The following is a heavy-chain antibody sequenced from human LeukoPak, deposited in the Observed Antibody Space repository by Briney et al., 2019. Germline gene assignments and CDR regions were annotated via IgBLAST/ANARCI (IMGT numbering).Heavy chain of an antibody. D-gene: IGHD6-6*01. CDR1: GGSLSTYY. Sequence: SETLSLTCTVSGGSLSTYYWSWIRQPPGKGLEWIGFIYYRGSTSYNPSLKSRVSISLDTSKNQFSLKLSSVTAADTAIYYCARGPIPESSDSLDYWGQGTLVTVS. CDR2: IYYRGST. CDR3: ARGPIPESSDSLDY. V-gene: IGHV4-59*08. J-gene: IGHJ4*02.